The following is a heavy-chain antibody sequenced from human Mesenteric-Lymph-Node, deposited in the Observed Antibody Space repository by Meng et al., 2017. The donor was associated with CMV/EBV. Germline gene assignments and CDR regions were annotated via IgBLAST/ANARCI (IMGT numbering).Heavy chain of an antibody. CDR3: ARGYCSSTSCYTNYYYYGMDV. J-gene: IGHJ6*02. CDR1: GYSFTDYY. V-gene: IGHV1-69*05. D-gene: IGHD2-2*02. CDR2: IIPIFGTA. Sequence: SVKVSCKASGYSFTDYYIHWVRQAPGQGLEWMGGIIPIFGTANYAQKFQGRVTITTDESTSTAYMELSSLRSEDTAVYHCARGYCSSTSCYTNYYYYGMDVWGQGTTVTVSS.